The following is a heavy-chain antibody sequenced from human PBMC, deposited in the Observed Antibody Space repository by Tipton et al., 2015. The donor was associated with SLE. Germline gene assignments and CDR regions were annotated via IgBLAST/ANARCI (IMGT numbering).Heavy chain of an antibody. D-gene: IGHD3-3*01. CDR2: INHSGTT. V-gene: IGHV4-34*01. Sequence: TLSLTCAVYGGSFSGYFWSWIRQLPDKGLEWIGEINHSGTTNCNPSLKSRVTISVDTSKKQFSLKLSSVTAADTAVYYCARGGSKHYDFWGRQMGSHAFDIWGQETKVTVPS. CDR1: GGSFSGYF. J-gene: IGHJ3*02. CDR3: ARGGSKHYDFWGRQMGSHAFDI.